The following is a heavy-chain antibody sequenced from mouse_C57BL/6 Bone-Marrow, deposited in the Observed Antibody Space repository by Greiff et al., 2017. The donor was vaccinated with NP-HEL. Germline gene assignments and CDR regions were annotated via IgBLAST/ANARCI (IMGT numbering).Heavy chain of an antibody. J-gene: IGHJ2*01. Sequence: EVKLVESGGGLVQPGGSLKLSCAASGFTFSDYYMYWVRQTPEKRLEWVAYISNGGGSTYYPDTVKGRVTITRDNAKTTLYLQMSRLKSEDAAMYYCARDSDGFDYWGQGTTLTVSS. D-gene: IGHD2-3*01. CDR1: GFTFSDYY. V-gene: IGHV5-12*01. CDR3: ARDSDGFDY. CDR2: ISNGGGST.